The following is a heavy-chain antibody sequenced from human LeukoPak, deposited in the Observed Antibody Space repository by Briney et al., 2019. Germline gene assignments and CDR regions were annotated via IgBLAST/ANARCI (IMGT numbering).Heavy chain of an antibody. D-gene: IGHD1-26*01. V-gene: IGHV3-74*01. Sequence: PGGSLRLSCAASGFTLSSYWMHWVRQAPGKGLVWVSRINSDGSSTSYADSVKGRFTISRGNAKNTLYLQMNSLRAEDTAVYYCATPRGSGSYLAFDYWGQGTLVTVSS. CDR3: ATPRGSGSYLAFDY. CDR1: GFTLSSYW. J-gene: IGHJ4*02. CDR2: INSDGSST.